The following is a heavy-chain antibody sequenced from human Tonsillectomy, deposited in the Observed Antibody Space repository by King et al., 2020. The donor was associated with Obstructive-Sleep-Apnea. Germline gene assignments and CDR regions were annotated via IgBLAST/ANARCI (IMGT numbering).Heavy chain of an antibody. CDR1: GGSISSGGYY. V-gene: IGHV4-31*03. CDR3: ARAVYDGSGWGFFQR. D-gene: IGHD3-22*01. CDR2: IYHTGNT. J-gene: IGHJ1*01. Sequence: MQLQESGPGLVKPSQTLSLTCTVSGGSISSGGYYWNWVRQVPGKGLEWLGYIYHTGNTHYNPSLTSRVSMSIDTSKNQFSLRLSSVTAADTAVYYCARAVYDGSGWGFFQRWGQGTLVTVSS.